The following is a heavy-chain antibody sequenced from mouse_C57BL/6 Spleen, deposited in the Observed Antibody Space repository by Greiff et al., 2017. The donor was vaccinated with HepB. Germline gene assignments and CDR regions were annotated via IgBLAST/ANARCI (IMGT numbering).Heavy chain of an antibody. CDR3: ARSLYYGSSFFDY. CDR1: GYTFTSYD. V-gene: IGHV1-85*01. D-gene: IGHD1-1*01. Sequence: LVESGPELVKPGASVKLSCKASGYTFTSYDINWVKQRPGQGLEWIGWIYPRDGSTKYNEKFKGKATLTVDTSSSTAYMELHSLTSEDSAVYFCARSLYYGSSFFDYWGQGTTLTVSS. J-gene: IGHJ2*01. CDR2: IYPRDGST.